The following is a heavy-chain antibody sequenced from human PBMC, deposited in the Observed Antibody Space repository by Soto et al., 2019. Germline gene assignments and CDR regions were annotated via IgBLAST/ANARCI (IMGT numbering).Heavy chain of an antibody. CDR2: IYYSGST. J-gene: IGHJ6*02. Sequence: SETLSLTCTVSGGSISSYYWSWIRQPPGKGLEWIGYIYYSGSTNYNPSLKSRVTISVDTSKNQFSLKLSSVTAADTAVYYCVSYVPYCSDTSHCAYGMDVWGQGTTVTVSS. V-gene: IGHV4-59*12. CDR3: VSYVPYCSDTSHCAYGMDV. CDR1: GGSISSYY. D-gene: IGHD2-2*01.